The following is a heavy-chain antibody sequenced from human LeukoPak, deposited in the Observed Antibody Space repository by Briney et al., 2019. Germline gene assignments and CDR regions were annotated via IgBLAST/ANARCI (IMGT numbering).Heavy chain of an antibody. Sequence: PSETLSLTCTVSGGSISSDYWSWIRQPPEKGLEYIGYVYYTGSPDYNPSLKSRVTISLDTSKNHFSLKLSSVTAADTAVYYCARGLIVPTRFDFWGQGTLVTVSS. J-gene: IGHJ4*02. CDR3: ARGLIVPTRFDF. V-gene: IGHV4-59*01. CDR1: GGSISSDY. D-gene: IGHD5-12*01. CDR2: VYYTGSP.